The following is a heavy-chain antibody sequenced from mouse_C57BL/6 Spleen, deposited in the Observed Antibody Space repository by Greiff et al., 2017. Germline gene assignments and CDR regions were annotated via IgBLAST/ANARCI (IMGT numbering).Heavy chain of an antibody. CDR3: TGGILDY. CDR1: GYTFTDYE. Sequence: QVQLQQSGAELVRPGASVTLSCKASGYTFTDYEMHWVKQTPVHGLEWIGAIDPETGGTAYNQKFKGKAILTAYKSSSTAYMELRSLTSEDSAVYYCTGGILDYGGQGTTLTVSS. J-gene: IGHJ2*01. CDR2: IDPETGGT. V-gene: IGHV1-15*01.